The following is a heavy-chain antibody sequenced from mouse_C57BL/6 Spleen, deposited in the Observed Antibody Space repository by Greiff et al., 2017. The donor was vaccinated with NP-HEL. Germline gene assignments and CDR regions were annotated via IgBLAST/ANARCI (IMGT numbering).Heavy chain of an antibody. J-gene: IGHJ4*01. CDR3: TTDYDPYAMDY. CDR1: GFNIKDDY. V-gene: IGHV14-4*01. Sequence: DVQLQESGAELVRPGASVKLSCTASGFNIKDDYMHWVKQRPEQGLEWIGWIDPENGDTEYASKFQGKATITADTSSNTAYLQLSSLTSEDTAVYYCTTDYDPYAMDYWGQGTSVTVSS. CDR2: IDPENGDT. D-gene: IGHD2-4*01.